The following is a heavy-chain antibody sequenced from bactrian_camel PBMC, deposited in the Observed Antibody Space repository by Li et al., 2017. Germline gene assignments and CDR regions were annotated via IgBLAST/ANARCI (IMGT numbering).Heavy chain of an antibody. Sequence: DVQLVESGGGSMQAGESLKLSCEHSLYTYRHYCMGWFRQAPGMGREGVAVIDNYGSAKYEDSVKGRFTISRDNAKNTMILQMNSLKSEDTALYYCATGRRLFVAVVTATPFHDWGQGTQVTVS. V-gene: IGHV3S10*01. CDR1: LYTYRHYC. J-gene: IGHJ4*01. D-gene: IGHD2*01. CDR2: IDNYGSA. CDR3: ATGRRLFVAVVTATPFHD.